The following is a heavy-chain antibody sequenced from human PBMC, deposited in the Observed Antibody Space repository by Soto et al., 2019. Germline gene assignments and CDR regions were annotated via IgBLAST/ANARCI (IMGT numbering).Heavy chain of an antibody. V-gene: IGHV3-30*03. Sequence: QVQLVESGGGVVQPGRSLRLSCAASGFTFSSYGMHWVRQAPGKGLEWVAVISYDGSNKYYADSVKGRFTISRDNSKNTLYLQMISLRAEDTAVYYCRSGVVAAPIDAFDIWGQGTMVTVSS. D-gene: IGHD2-15*01. CDR3: RSGVVAAPIDAFDI. CDR1: GFTFSSYG. CDR2: ISYDGSNK. J-gene: IGHJ3*02.